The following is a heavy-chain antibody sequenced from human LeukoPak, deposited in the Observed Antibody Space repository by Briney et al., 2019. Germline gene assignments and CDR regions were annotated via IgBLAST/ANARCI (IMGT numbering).Heavy chain of an antibody. J-gene: IGHJ4*02. CDR1: GFTFSSYG. D-gene: IGHD3-22*01. V-gene: IGHV3-23*01. CDR2: ISGSGGST. Sequence: PGRSLRLSCAASGFTFSSYGMHWVRQAPGKGLEWVSAISGSGGSTYYADSVKGRFTISRDNSKNTLYLQMNSLRAEDTAVYYCAKDPIYYDSSGRSNDYWGQGTLVTVSS. CDR3: AKDPIYYDSSGRSNDY.